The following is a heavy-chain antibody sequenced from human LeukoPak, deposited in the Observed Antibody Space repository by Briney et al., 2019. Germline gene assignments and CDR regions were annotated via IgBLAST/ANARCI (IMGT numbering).Heavy chain of an antibody. D-gene: IGHD1-26*01. V-gene: IGHV3-23*01. Sequence: GGSLRLSCAASGFTFSSYAMSWVRQAPGKGLEWVSAFSGSGGSTYYADSVKGRFTISRDNSKNTLYLQMNSLRAEDTAVYYCAKFKYSGSYYNYYYYGMDVWGQGTTVTVSS. CDR1: GFTFSSYA. J-gene: IGHJ6*02. CDR3: AKFKYSGSYYNYYYYGMDV. CDR2: FSGSGGST.